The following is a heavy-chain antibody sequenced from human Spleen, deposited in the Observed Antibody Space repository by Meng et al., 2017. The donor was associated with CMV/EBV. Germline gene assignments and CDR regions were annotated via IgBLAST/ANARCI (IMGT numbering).Heavy chain of an antibody. D-gene: IGHD3-3*01. CDR1: GGSLSTGRNY. V-gene: IGHV4-39*07. J-gene: IGHJ5*02. CDR3: ARDSGSGYYDWFDP. CDR2: IYYSGST. Sequence: GSLRLSCTLSGGSLSTGRNYWGWIRQPPGKGLEWVGNIYYSGSTYYNPSLKSRVTISVDTSKNQFFLKLSSVTAADTAVYYCARDSGSGYYDWFDPWGQGTLVTVSS.